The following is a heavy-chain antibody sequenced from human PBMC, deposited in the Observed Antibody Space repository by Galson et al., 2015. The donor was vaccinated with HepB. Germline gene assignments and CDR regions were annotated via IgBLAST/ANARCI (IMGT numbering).Heavy chain of an antibody. CDR1: GFTFTSYS. J-gene: IGHJ6*02. Sequence: SLRLSCAASGFTFTSYSMHWVRQAPGKGLEWVAVISYDGNNKYYADSVRGRFIISRDNSKNTLYLQMDSLRAEDTAVYYCARAPPNLNTVYYYYFYAMDVWGQGTTVTVSS. CDR2: ISYDGNNK. V-gene: IGHV3-30*04. CDR3: ARAPPNLNTVYYYYFYAMDV. D-gene: IGHD2-2*02.